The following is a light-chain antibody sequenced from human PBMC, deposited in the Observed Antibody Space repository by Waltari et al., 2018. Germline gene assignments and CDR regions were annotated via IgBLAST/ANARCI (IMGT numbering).Light chain of an antibody. J-gene: IGKJ3*01. CDR1: QDISNY. Sequence: DIQMTQSPSSLSASVGDRVTITCQASQDISNYLNWYQQNPGKAPKLLIYDAYNVETGVPSRFSGSGSWTDFTFTISSLQPEDIATYYCQQYDNLPLTFGPGTKVDIK. CDR2: DAY. V-gene: IGKV1-33*01. CDR3: QQYDNLPLT.